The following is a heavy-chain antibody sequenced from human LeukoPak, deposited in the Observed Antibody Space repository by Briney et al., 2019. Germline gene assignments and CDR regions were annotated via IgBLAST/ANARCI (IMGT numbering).Heavy chain of an antibody. CDR1: GYTFTGYY. D-gene: IGHD1-26*01. CDR2: INPNSGGT. V-gene: IGHV1-2*02. CDR3: ARADFPYSGSYSGFDY. Sequence: EASVKVSCKASGYTFTGYYMHWVRQAPGQGLEWMGWINPNSGGTNYAQKFQGRVTMTRDTSISTAYMELSRLRSDDTAVYYCARADFPYSGSYSGFDYWGQGTLVTVSS. J-gene: IGHJ4*02.